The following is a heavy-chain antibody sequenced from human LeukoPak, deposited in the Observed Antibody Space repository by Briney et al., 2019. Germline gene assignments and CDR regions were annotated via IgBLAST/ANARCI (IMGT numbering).Heavy chain of an antibody. D-gene: IGHD5-24*01. CDR2: FNPNSGDT. CDR1: GYTFTDYY. V-gene: IGHV1-2*02. J-gene: IGHJ4*02. CDR3: ARGRNIEMTTMSGGSDY. Sequence: ASVKVSCKASGYTFTDYYMHWARQAPGQGLEWMGWFNPNSGDTNYAQKSQGRVSMTRDTSISTAYMDLTDLRSDDTAVYYCARGRNIEMTTMSGGSDYWGQGTLVTVSS.